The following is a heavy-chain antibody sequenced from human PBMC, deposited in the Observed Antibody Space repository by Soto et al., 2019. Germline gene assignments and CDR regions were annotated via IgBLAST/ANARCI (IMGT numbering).Heavy chain of an antibody. D-gene: IGHD1-20*01. CDR3: AREGFDNRPEF. J-gene: IGHJ4*02. Sequence: QVQLQESGPGLVKPSGTLSLTCAVSGGSVSSSNWWSWFRQPPGKGLEWIGEMFASGSSNYNPSLNSRVTITLDTSRNQFSLKLTSLTAADTAMYYCAREGFDNRPEFWGTGTLVIVSS. CDR1: GGSVSSSNW. V-gene: IGHV4-4*02. CDR2: MFASGSS.